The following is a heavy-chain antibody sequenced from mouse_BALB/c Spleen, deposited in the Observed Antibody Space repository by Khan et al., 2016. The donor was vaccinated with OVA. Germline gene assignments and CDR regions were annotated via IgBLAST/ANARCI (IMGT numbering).Heavy chain of an antibody. CDR3: ARKDYYDYDPFPY. J-gene: IGHJ3*01. CDR1: GYSITSEFA. D-gene: IGHD2-4*01. Sequence: EVQLQESGPGLVKPSQSLSLTCTVTGYSITSEFAWNWIWQFPGNKLGWMGYISYSGNTRYNPSLKSLISITRDTSRNQFFLQLNSVTTEDTATYYCARKDYYDYDPFPYWGQGTLVTVSA. CDR2: ISYSGNT. V-gene: IGHV3-2*02.